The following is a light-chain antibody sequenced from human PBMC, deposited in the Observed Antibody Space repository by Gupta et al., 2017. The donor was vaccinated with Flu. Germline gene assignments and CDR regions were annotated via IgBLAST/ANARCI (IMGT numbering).Light chain of an antibody. Sequence: SYVLTQPPSVSVAPGQTARITCGGNNIGSRSVHWYQQKPGQAPLLIVYDDSDRPSGIPERFSGSNSGNTATLTISRGEAGDEADYYCQRWDSSSDHLFGGGTKLTVL. V-gene: IGLV3-21*02. CDR1: NIGSRS. J-gene: IGLJ2*01. CDR3: QRWDSSSDHL. CDR2: DDS.